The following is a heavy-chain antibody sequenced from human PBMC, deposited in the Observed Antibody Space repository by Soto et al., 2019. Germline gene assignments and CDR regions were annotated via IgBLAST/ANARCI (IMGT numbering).Heavy chain of an antibody. V-gene: IGHV3-7*05. D-gene: IGHD3-10*01. Sequence: EVQLVESGGGLVQPGGSLRLSCAASGFTFSDNWMSWVRQAPGKGLECVANIKTDGSEKYYVDPVKGRFTISRDNAKNSLYLQMNSLSAEDPAVYYCATSMGRGGNDYWGQGTMVAVSS. CDR1: GFTFSDNW. J-gene: IGHJ4*02. CDR2: IKTDGSEK. CDR3: ATSMGRGGNDY.